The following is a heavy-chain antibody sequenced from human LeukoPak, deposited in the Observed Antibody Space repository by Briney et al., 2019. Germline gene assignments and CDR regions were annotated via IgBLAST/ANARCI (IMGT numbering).Heavy chain of an antibody. D-gene: IGHD5-18*01. Sequence: GASVKVSCKASGYTFTSYDINWVRQATGQGLEWMGWMNPNSGNTGYAQKFQGRVTITRNTSISTAYMELRSLRSEDTAVYYCARDLPAMALDLWGWSRSYMDVWGKGTTVTVSS. CDR1: GYTFTSYD. CDR3: ARDLPAMALDLWGWSRSYMDV. CDR2: MNPNSGNT. V-gene: IGHV1-8*03. J-gene: IGHJ6*03.